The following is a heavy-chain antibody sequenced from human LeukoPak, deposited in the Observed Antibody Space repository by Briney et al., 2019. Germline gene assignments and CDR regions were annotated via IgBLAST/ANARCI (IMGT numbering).Heavy chain of an antibody. V-gene: IGHV3-48*01. CDR3: ARDVGYRSWFDP. Sequence: GGSLRLSCATSGSTFSTYGMHWVRQAPGKGLEWVSYISGSSTSIYHADSVKGRFTISRDNAKNSLYLQMNSLRAEDTAVYYCARDVGYRSWFDPWGQGPWSSSPQ. CDR2: ISGSSTSI. D-gene: IGHD5-18*01. CDR1: GSTFSTYG. J-gene: IGHJ5*02.